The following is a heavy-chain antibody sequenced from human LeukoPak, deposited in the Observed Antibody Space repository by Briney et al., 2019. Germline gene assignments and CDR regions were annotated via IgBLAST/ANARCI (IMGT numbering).Heavy chain of an antibody. D-gene: IGHD1-26*01. CDR3: ARDVGGTYRGYFDY. CDR2: IYYSGST. V-gene: IGHV4-4*07. CDR1: GGSISSYY. Sequence: TSSETLSLTCTVSGGSISSYYWSWIRQPAGKGLEWIGRIYYSGSTYYNPSLKSRVTISVNTSKNQFSLNLTSVTAADTAVYYCARDVGGTYRGYFDYWGQGTLVTVSS. J-gene: IGHJ4*02.